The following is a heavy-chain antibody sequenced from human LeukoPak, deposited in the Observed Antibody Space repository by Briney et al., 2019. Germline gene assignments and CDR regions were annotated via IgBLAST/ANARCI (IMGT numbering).Heavy chain of an antibody. CDR3: ARHLTRYYFDY. CDR2: IYYSGST. V-gene: IGHV4-39*01. J-gene: IGHJ4*02. D-gene: IGHD3-9*01. Sequence: SETLSLTCTVSGGSISSSSYYWGWIRQPPGKGLEWIGSIYYSGSTYYNPSLKSRVTISVDTSKNQFSLKLSSVTAADTAVYYCARHLTRYYFDYWGQGTLVTVSS. CDR1: GGSISSSSYY.